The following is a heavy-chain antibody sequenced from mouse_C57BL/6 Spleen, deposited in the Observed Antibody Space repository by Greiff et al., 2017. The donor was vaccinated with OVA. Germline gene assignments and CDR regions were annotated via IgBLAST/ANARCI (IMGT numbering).Heavy chain of an antibody. CDR3: AREGLYYSNYGFYFDY. CDR2: IYPRSGNT. CDR1: GYTFTSSG. Sequence: VQLQQSGAELARPGASVKLSCKASGYTFTSSGISWVKQRTGQGLEWIGEIYPRSGNTYYNEKFKGKATLTADKSSSTAYMELRSLTSEDSAVYFCAREGLYYSNYGFYFDYWGQGTTLTVSS. D-gene: IGHD2-5*01. V-gene: IGHV1-81*01. J-gene: IGHJ2*01.